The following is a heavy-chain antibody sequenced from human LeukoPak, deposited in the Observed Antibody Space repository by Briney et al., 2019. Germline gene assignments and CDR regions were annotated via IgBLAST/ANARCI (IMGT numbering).Heavy chain of an antibody. CDR3: AADTIEAEAFDI. V-gene: IGHV1-58*01. CDR1: GFTFTSSA. D-gene: IGHD5-24*01. Sequence: SVKVSCKASGFTFTSSAVQWVRQARGQRLEWIGWIVVGSGNTNYAQKFQERATITRDMSTSTAYMELSSLRSEDTAVYYCAADTIEAEAFDIWGQGTMVTVSS. CDR2: IVVGSGNT. J-gene: IGHJ3*02.